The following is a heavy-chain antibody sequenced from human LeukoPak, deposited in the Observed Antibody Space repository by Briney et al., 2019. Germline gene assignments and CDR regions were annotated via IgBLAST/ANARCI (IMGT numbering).Heavy chain of an antibody. D-gene: IGHD3-22*01. CDR3: ARPAGSGYRDY. Sequence: GSLRLSCAASGFTFSSYSMNWVRQAPGKGLEWVSYISSSSSTIYYADSVKGRFTISRDNAKNSLYLQMNSLRAEDTAVYYCARPAGSGYRDYWGQGTLVTASS. CDR2: ISSSSSTI. CDR1: GFTFSSYS. J-gene: IGHJ4*02. V-gene: IGHV3-48*01.